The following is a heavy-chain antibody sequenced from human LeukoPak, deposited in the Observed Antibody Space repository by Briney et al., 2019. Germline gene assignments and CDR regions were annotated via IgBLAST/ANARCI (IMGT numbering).Heavy chain of an antibody. D-gene: IGHD5-12*01. CDR3: ARDGYDWGRFDP. CDR2: IYYSGST. J-gene: IGHJ5*02. Sequence: SETLSLTCTVSGGSISSYYWSWIRQPPGKGLEWIGYIYYSGSTNYNPSLKSRVTISVDTSKNQFSLKLSSVTAADTAVYYCARDGYDWGRFDPWGQGTLVTVSS. CDR1: GGSISSYY. V-gene: IGHV4-59*01.